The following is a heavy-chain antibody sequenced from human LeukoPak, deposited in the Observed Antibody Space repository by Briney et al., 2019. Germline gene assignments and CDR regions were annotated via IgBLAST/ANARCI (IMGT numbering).Heavy chain of an antibody. CDR3: AKDLNYYMDV. Sequence: GGSLRPSCAASGLTFSSYGMHWVRQAPGKGLEWVAFIQYNGGSKYYADSVKGRFTISRDNSENTLYLHMNSLRAEDTAVYYCAKDLNYYMDVWGKGTTVTISS. CDR1: GLTFSSYG. CDR2: IQYNGGSK. V-gene: IGHV3-30*02. J-gene: IGHJ6*03.